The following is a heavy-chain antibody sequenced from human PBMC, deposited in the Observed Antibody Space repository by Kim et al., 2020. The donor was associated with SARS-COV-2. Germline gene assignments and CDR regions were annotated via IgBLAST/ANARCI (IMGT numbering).Heavy chain of an antibody. CDR1: GGSISSSSYY. CDR3: ARPFYSSSWYTDAFDI. D-gene: IGHD6-13*01. V-gene: IGHV4-39*01. Sequence: SETLSLTCTVSGGSISSSSYYWGWIRQPPGKGLEWIGSFYYSGSTYYNPSLKSRVTISVDTSKNQFSLKLSSVTAADTAVYYCARPFYSSSWYTDAFDIWGQGTMVTVSS. J-gene: IGHJ3*02. CDR2: FYYSGST.